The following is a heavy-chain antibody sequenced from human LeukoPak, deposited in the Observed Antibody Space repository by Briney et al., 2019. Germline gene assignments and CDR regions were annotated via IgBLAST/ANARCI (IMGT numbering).Heavy chain of an antibody. V-gene: IGHV1-69*01. D-gene: IGHD3-16*01. J-gene: IGHJ4*02. CDR2: IIPVFGTV. CDR1: GDNFNNYV. CDR3: EAAGGSNWYIY. Sequence: SVNVSCKASGDNFNNYVISWVRQAPGQGLEWMGGIIPVFGTVKYSQKFQGRVTITADEPTSTAYMQLDSLESSDTALYFCEAAGGSNWYIYWGQGTVVSVSS.